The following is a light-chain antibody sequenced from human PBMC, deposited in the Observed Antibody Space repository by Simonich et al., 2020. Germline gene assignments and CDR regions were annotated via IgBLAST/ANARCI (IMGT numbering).Light chain of an antibody. V-gene: IGLV1-44*01. J-gene: IGLJ2*01. CDR3: CSYAGNVV. CDR1: SSNIGSNT. CDR2: RKN. Sequence: QSVLTQPPSASGTPGQRVTISCSGSSSNIGSNTVNWYQQLPGTAPKLLIYRKNQRPSGVPDRFSGSKSGTSASLTISGLQAEDEADYYCCSYAGNVVFGGGTKLTVL.